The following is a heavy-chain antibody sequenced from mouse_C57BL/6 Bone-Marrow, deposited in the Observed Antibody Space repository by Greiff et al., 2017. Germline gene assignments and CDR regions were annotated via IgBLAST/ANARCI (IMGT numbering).Heavy chain of an antibody. D-gene: IGHD1-3*01. CDR2: ISDGGSYT. CDR1: GFTFSGYA. Sequence: EVKLMESGGGLVKPGGSLKLSCAASGFTFSGYAMSWVRQTPEKRLEWVATISDGGSYTYYPDNVKGRFTISRDNAKNNLYLQMSHLKSEDTAMYYCARDDESFLYYAMDYWGQGTSGTVSS. CDR3: ARDDESFLYYAMDY. V-gene: IGHV5-4*01. J-gene: IGHJ4*01.